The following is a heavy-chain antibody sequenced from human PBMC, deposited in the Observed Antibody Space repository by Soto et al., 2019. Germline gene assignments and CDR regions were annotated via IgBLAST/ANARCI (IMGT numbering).Heavy chain of an antibody. J-gene: IGHJ6*03. V-gene: IGHV3-30*18. CDR3: AKDKGYGDYDDYMDV. CDR1: GFTFSSYG. D-gene: IGHD4-17*01. Sequence: QLGGSLRLSCAASGFTFSSYGMHWVRQAPGKGLEWVAVISYDGSNKYYADSVKGRFTISRDNSKNTLYLQMNSLRAEDTAVYYCAKDKGYGDYDDYMDVWGKGTTVTVSS. CDR2: ISYDGSNK.